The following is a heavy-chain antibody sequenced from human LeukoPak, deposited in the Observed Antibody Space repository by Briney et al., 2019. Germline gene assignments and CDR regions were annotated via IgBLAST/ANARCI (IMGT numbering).Heavy chain of an antibody. V-gene: IGHV3-30*18. CDR1: GITFSSYG. J-gene: IGHJ4*02. CDR3: AKSSEYYYDSSGYYDY. Sequence: GRSLRLSCGASGITFSSYGMHWVRQAPGKGLEWVASISSDGSNKYYADSVKGRITISRDNSKNTLYLQMNSLRAEDTAVYYCAKSSEYYYDSSGYYDYWGQGTLVTVSS. D-gene: IGHD3-22*01. CDR2: ISSDGSNK.